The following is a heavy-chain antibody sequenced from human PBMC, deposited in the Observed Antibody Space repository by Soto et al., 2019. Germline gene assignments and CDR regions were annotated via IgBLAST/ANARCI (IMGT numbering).Heavy chain of an antibody. Sequence: QITLRESGPTLVRPTQTLTLTCTFSGFSLNTDEVSVSWIRQPPGKAPEWLALIYWDDDKRYKPSLKNRVTITKDPCNSQVVLTMSNMSPVDTAIYYCAQGRAEWAYFDYWGQGTPVTVSS. CDR1: GFSLNTDEVS. CDR2: IYWDDDK. J-gene: IGHJ4*02. CDR3: AQGRAEWAYFDY. D-gene: IGHD1-26*01. V-gene: IGHV2-5*02.